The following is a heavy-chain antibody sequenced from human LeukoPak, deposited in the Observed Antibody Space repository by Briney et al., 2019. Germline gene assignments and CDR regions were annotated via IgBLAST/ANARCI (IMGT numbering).Heavy chain of an antibody. CDR1: GFTFRYYE. D-gene: IGHD6-13*01. Sequence: GGSLRLSCAASGFTFRYYEMNWVRQAPGKGLEWVSYISSSGTTIYYADSVKGRFTISRDNAKNSLYLQMNSLRAEDTAVYYCAREEYSSSFDYWGQGTLVTVSS. V-gene: IGHV3-48*03. CDR3: AREEYSSSFDY. CDR2: ISSSGTTI. J-gene: IGHJ4*02.